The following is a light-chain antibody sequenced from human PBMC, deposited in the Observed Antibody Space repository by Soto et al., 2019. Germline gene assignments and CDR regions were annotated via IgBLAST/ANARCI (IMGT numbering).Light chain of an antibody. J-gene: IGKJ3*01. CDR2: AAS. Sequence: DIQLTQSPSFLSASVGDRVTITCRASQDISNYLVWYQQKPGKAPKPLIYAASTLQSGVPSRFSGSGSGTEVTLTSNSLQPEDFATYYCQQLNSYPLTFGPGTNVDIK. CDR3: QQLNSYPLT. CDR1: QDISNY. V-gene: IGKV1-9*01.